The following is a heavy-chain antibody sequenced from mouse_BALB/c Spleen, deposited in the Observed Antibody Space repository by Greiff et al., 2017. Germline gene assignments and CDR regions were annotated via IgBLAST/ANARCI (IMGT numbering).Heavy chain of an antibody. CDR1: GYTFTSYV. Sequence: VQLQQSGPELVKPGASVKMSCKASGYTFTSYVMHWVQQKPGQGLEWIGFINPYNDGTKYNEKFKGKATLTSDKSSSTDYMELSSLTSEDSAVYYGARGRDVGAMEYWGQGTSVTVSS. D-gene: IGHD3-3*01. J-gene: IGHJ4*01. V-gene: IGHV1-14*01. CDR3: ARGRDVGAMEY. CDR2: INPYNDGT.